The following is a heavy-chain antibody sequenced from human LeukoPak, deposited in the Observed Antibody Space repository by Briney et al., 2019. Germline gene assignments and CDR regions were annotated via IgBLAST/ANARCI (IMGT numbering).Heavy chain of an antibody. CDR1: GFTFSSYG. CDR3: ARRYCSSTSCYDDAFDI. Sequence: GGSLRLSCAASGFTFSSYGMHWVRQAPGKGLEWVAVIWYDGSNKYYADSVKGRFTISRDNSKNTLYLQMNSLRAEDTAVYYCARRYCSSTSCYDDAFDIWGQGTMVTVSS. D-gene: IGHD2-2*01. V-gene: IGHV3-33*01. CDR2: IWYDGSNK. J-gene: IGHJ3*02.